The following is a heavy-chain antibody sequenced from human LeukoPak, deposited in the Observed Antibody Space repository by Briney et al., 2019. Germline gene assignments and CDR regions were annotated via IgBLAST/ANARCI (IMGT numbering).Heavy chain of an antibody. CDR2: VHYSGST. CDR1: GGSITSGSSY. V-gene: IGHV4-31*03. Sequence: PSETLSLTCTVSGGSITSGSSYWSWIRQHPGKGLEWIAYVHYSGSTYYNPSLLSRVTISVDTSKNQFSLNLNSVTAADTAVYYCASASGTYYRRAFDIWGLGTMVTVSS. D-gene: IGHD1-26*01. CDR3: ASASGTYYRRAFDI. J-gene: IGHJ3*02.